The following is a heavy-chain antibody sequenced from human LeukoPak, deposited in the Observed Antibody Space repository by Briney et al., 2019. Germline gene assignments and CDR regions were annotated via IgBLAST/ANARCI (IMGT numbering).Heavy chain of an antibody. CDR2: ISYDGSNK. V-gene: IGHV3-30*03. CDR3: VRERFNNDYEA. CDR1: GFTFSSYG. Sequence: GGSLRLSCAASGFTFSSYGMHWVRQAPGKGLEWVAVISYDGSNKYYADSVKGRFTISRDNSRNTLDLQMNSLRVEDTAVYYCVRERFNNDYEAWGQGILVTVSS. J-gene: IGHJ5*02. D-gene: IGHD3-22*01.